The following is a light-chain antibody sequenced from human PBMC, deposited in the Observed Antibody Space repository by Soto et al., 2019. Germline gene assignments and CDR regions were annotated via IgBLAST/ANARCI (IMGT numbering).Light chain of an antibody. Sequence: QSALTQPASVSGSPGQSITISCTGTSSDVGGYNYVSWYQQHPGKAPKLMIYDVSNRPSGVSNRFSGSKSGHTASLTISGLQAEDEADYYCSSYTSSSTYVVFGGGTQLTVL. J-gene: IGLJ2*01. V-gene: IGLV2-14*01. CDR1: SSDVGGYNY. CDR2: DVS. CDR3: SSYTSSSTYVV.